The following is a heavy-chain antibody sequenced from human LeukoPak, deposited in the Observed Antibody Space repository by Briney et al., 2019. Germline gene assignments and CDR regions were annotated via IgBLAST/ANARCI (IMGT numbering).Heavy chain of an antibody. V-gene: IGHV4-39*01. CDR2: IYYSGST. CDR3: ASQLLRYYDILTGVLNPYYFDY. J-gene: IGHJ4*02. CDR1: GGSISSSSYY. Sequence: SETLSLTCTVSGGSISSSSYYWGWIRQPPGKGLEWIGSIYYSGSTYYNPSLKSRVTISVDTSKNQFSLKLSSVTAADTAVYYCASQLLRYYDILTGVLNPYYFDYWGQGTLVTVSS. D-gene: IGHD3-9*01.